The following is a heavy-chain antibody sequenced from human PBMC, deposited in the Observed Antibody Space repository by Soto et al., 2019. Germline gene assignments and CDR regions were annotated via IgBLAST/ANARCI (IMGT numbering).Heavy chain of an antibody. J-gene: IGHJ4*02. CDR3: TRPHLDVPVAAAIDY. Sequence: EVQLVESGGGLVQPGGSLKLSCAASGFTFSGSTIHWVRQTSGKGLEWVGRIPSKTNTYATAYAASVKGRFTISRDDSKNTAYLQMDSLKTEDTAVYYCTRPHLDVPVAAAIDYWGQGTLVTVAS. V-gene: IGHV3-73*02. CDR1: GFTFSGST. D-gene: IGHD6-19*01. CDR2: IPSKTNTYAT.